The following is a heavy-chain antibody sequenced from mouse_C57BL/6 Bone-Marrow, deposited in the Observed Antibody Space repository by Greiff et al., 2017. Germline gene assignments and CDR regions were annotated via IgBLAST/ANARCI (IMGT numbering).Heavy chain of an antibody. V-gene: IGHV1-82*01. D-gene: IGHD3-3*01. J-gene: IGHJ4*01. CDR3: ARPDKKDY. CDR1: GYAFSSSW. Sequence: VQLQESGPELVKPGASVKISCKASGYAFSSSWMNWVKQRPGKGLEWIGRIYPGDGDTNYNGKFKGKATLTADKSSSTAYMQLSSLTSEDSAVYIWARPDKKDYWGQGTSVTVSS. CDR2: IYPGDGDT.